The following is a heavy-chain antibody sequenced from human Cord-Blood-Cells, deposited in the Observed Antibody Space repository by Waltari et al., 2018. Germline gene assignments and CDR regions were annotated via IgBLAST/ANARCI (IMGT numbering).Heavy chain of an antibody. CDR1: GGTFSSYA. CDR3: ATGGDCSSTSCFADNWFDP. CDR2: IIPIFGTA. Sequence: QVQLVQSGAAVKKPGSSVKVSCKASGGTFSSYAISWGRQAPGPGLEWMGGIIPIFGTANYAQKFQGRVTITADKSTSTAYMELSSLRSEDTAVYYCATGGDCSSTSCFADNWFDPWGQGTLVTVSS. D-gene: IGHD2-2*01. V-gene: IGHV1-69*06. J-gene: IGHJ5*02.